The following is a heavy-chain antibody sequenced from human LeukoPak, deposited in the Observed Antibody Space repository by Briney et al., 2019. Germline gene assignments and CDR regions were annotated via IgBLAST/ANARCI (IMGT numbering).Heavy chain of an antibody. V-gene: IGHV4-39*07. CDR3: ARTNRRVAALEKRNIVVVPAAIDYHGR. Sequence: SETLSLTCTVSGGSISSSSYYWGWIRQPPGKGLEWIGSIYYSGSTYYNPSLKSRVTISVDTSKNQFSLKLSPVTAADTAVYYCARTNRRVAALEKRNIVVVPAAIDYHGRWGQGTLVTVSS. J-gene: IGHJ4*02. CDR2: IYYSGST. CDR1: GGSISSSSYY. D-gene: IGHD2-2*01.